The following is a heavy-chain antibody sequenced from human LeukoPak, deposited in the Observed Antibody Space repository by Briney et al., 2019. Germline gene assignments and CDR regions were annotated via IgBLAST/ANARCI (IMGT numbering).Heavy chain of an antibody. D-gene: IGHD2-21*02. CDR3: ARGPAYCGGDCYPPPDY. V-gene: IGHV1-69*05. CDR2: IFPIFGTA. CDR1: GGTFISYA. Sequence: GSSVNVSCKASGGTFISYAISWVRQAPGQGLEWMGGIFPIFGTANYAQKFQGRVTITTDESTSTAYMELSSLRSEDTAVYYCARGPAYCGGDCYPPPDYWGQGTLVTVSS. J-gene: IGHJ4*02.